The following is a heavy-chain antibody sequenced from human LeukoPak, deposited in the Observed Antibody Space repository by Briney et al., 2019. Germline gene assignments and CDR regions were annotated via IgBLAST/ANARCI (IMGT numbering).Heavy chain of an antibody. V-gene: IGHV1-2*02. D-gene: IGHD3-3*01. CDR1: GYTFTGYY. J-gene: IGHJ4*02. CDR3: ARTSGLRLQSLGY. CDR2: INPNSGGT. Sequence: ASVNVSCKASGYTFTGYYMHWVRQAPGQGLEWMGWINPNSGGTNYAQKFQGRVTMTRDTSISTAYMELSRLRSDDTAVYYCARTSGLRLQSLGYWGQGTLVTVSS.